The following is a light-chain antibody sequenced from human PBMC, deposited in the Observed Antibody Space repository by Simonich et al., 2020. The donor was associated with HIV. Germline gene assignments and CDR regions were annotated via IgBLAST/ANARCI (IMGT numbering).Light chain of an antibody. J-gene: IGKJ2*01. V-gene: IGKV1-NL1*01. CDR2: AAS. Sequence: DIQMTQSPSSLSASVGDRVTITCRASQDIINSLAWYQQKPGKAPKLLLYAASRLQSGVPSRLSGSGSGTHYTLTISSLQPEDFATYYCQQYYNIPRTFGQGTNLEIK. CDR3: QQYYNIPRT. CDR1: QDIINS.